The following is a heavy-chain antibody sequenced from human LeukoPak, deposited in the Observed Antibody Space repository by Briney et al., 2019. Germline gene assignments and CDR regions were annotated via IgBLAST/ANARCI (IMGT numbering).Heavy chain of an antibody. D-gene: IGHD1-1*01. Sequence: AGGSLTLSCAASGFTISSIAMTWVRQPQGKGLELVSSIRSYEDTTYNADSVNSRCTIISVNSTKTRYSQMNSLRVEDTAIYYRAKGQELDDGVFDSWGQGTLVSVSS. J-gene: IGHJ4*02. CDR3: AKGQELDDGVFDS. CDR1: GFTISSIA. V-gene: IGHV3-23*01. CDR2: IRSYEDTT.